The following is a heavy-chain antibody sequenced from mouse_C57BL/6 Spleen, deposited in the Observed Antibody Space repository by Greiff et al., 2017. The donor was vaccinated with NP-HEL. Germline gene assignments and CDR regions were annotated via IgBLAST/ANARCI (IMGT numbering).Heavy chain of an antibody. J-gene: IGHJ4*01. CDR2: IYPGSGST. Sequence: QVQLQQSGAELVKPGASVKMSCKASGYTFTSYWITWVKQRPGQGLEWIGDIYPGSGSTNYNEKFKSKATLTVDTSSSTAYMQLSSLTSEDSAVYYWARHRTVVGPYYYAMDYWGQGTSVTVSS. CDR1: GYTFTSYW. D-gene: IGHD1-1*01. V-gene: IGHV1-55*01. CDR3: ARHRTVVGPYYYAMDY.